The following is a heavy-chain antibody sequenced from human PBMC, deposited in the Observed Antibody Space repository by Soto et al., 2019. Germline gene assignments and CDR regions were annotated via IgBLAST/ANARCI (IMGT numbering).Heavy chain of an antibody. V-gene: IGHV4-4*02. CDR2: IYHSGST. CDR1: GGSISSSNW. J-gene: IGHJ4*02. Sequence: SETLSLTGAVCGGSISSSNWWSWVRQPPGKGLEWIGEIYHSGSTNYNPSLKSRVTISVDKSKNQFSLKLSSVTAADTAVYYCARAPGIAVAGDSYYFDYWGQGTLVTVCS. CDR3: ARAPGIAVAGDSYYFDY. D-gene: IGHD6-19*01.